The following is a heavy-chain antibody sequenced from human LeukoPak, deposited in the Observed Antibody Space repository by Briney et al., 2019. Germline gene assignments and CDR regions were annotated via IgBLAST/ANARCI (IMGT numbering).Heavy chain of an antibody. Sequence: PGGSLRLSCAASEFSVGSNYMTWVRQAPGKGLEWVSGISWNSGSIGYADSVKGRFTISRDNAKNSLYLQMNSLRAEDTALYYCAKDWGRYCSGGSCYSADVDYWGQGTLVTVSS. CDR2: ISWNSGSI. J-gene: IGHJ4*02. D-gene: IGHD2-15*01. CDR3: AKDWGRYCSGGSCYSADVDY. V-gene: IGHV3-9*01. CDR1: EFSVGSNY.